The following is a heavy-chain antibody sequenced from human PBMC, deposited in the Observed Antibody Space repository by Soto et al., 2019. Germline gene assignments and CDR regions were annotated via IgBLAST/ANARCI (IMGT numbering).Heavy chain of an antibody. Sequence: QVQLQESGPGLVKPSETLSLTCTVSGDFISNFYWSWIRQPAGKGLQSLGRISASGRSNYNPNLQSRVAMSLDTSKNQFSLRLTSLSAAXXXVYFCARGMGRYFDLWGRGTLVTVFS. D-gene: IGHD2-8*01. CDR2: ISASGRS. J-gene: IGHJ2*01. CDR3: ARGMGRYFDL. V-gene: IGHV4-4*07. CDR1: GDFISNFY.